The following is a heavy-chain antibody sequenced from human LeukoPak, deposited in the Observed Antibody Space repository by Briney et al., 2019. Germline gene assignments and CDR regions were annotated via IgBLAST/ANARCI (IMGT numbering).Heavy chain of an antibody. CDR3: AAKKSYMVSVYGMDV. D-gene: IGHD1-14*01. CDR2: VRGRGGAA. J-gene: IGHJ6*02. Sequence: VGSLRLSRAGSGFTFSTYSMSRGPHAPWQGVVRGSAVRGRGGAAYYPDPVKGTRTIGRDNCKKTLYLQKNSLRDEDTAEYYCAAKKSYMVSVYGMDVWGQGTTVTVSS. CDR1: GFTFSTYS. V-gene: IGHV3-23*01.